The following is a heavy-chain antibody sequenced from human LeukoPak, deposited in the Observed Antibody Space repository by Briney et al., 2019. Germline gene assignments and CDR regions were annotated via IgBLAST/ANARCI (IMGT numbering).Heavy chain of an antibody. CDR2: ISSSSSYI. CDR3: ARFNGGKASDY. CDR1: GFTFSDYY. D-gene: IGHD2-15*01. V-gene: IGHV3-21*01. Sequence: GGSLRLSCAVSGFTFSDYYMDWVRQAPGKGLEWVSSISSSSSYIYYADSVKGRFTISRDNAKNSLYLQMNSLRAEDTAVYYCARFNGGKASDYWGQGALVTVSS. J-gene: IGHJ4*02.